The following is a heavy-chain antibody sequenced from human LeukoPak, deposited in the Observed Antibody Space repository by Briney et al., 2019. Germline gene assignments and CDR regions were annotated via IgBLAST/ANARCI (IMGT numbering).Heavy chain of an antibody. CDR3: ARDRGSGWSLYYYYYGMDV. J-gene: IGHJ6*02. CDR2: IIPIFGTA. V-gene: IGHV1-69*05. Sequence: SVKVSCKASGGTFSSYAISWVRQAPGQGLEWMGGIIPIFGTANYAQKFQGRVTITTDESTSTAYMELSSLRSEDTAVYYCARDRGSGWSLYYYYYGMDVWGQGTTVTVSS. D-gene: IGHD6-19*01. CDR1: GGTFSSYA.